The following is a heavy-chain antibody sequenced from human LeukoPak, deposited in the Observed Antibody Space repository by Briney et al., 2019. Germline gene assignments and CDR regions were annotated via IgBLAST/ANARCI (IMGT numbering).Heavy chain of an antibody. Sequence: PGGSLRLSCVDSRFTFSDSWMSWVRQAPGKGLEWVANIKQDGSEKYCVDSVKGRFTISRDNANNSLYLQMTSLRAEDTAVYYCVAGSKFDDWGQGTLVTVSS. CDR1: RFTFSDSW. J-gene: IGHJ4*02. CDR3: VAGSKFDD. V-gene: IGHV3-7*02. CDR2: IKQDGSEK. D-gene: IGHD2-15*01.